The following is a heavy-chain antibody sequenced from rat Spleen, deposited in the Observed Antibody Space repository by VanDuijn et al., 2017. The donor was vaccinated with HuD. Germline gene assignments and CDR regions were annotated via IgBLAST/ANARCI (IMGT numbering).Heavy chain of an antibody. CDR2: ISYDGSST. Sequence: EVQLVESGGGLVQPGRSLKLSCVASGFTFSNYGMHWVRQAPTKGLEWVATISYDGSSTYYRDSVKGRFTISRDNAKSILYLQVDSLRSEDTTIYYCARADSYRFAYWGQGTLVTVSS. D-gene: IGHD1-1*01. J-gene: IGHJ3*01. CDR1: GFTFSNYG. CDR3: ARADSYRFAY. V-gene: IGHV5-29*01.